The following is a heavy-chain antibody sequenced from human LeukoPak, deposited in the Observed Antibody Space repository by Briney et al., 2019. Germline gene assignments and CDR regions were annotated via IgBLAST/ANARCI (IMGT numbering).Heavy chain of an antibody. CDR1: GGTFSTFP. Sequence: SVNVSCKASGGTFSTFPISWVRQAPGQGLEWIGGIIPIFGPNYAQKFQGRATISADLATATAYMELSSLTSEDTSVYYCATGKDRSGYYYSLDYWGQGTLVAVSS. J-gene: IGHJ4*02. V-gene: IGHV1-69*13. CDR3: ATGKDRSGYYYSLDY. D-gene: IGHD3-22*01. CDR2: IIPIFGP.